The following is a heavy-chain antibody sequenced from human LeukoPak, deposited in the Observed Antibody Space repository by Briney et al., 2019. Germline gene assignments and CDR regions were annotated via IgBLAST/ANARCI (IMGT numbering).Heavy chain of an antibody. D-gene: IGHD3-16*02. CDR1: GFTLSNHA. CDR2: INGSGVTT. Sequence: PGGSLRLSCAASGFTLSNHAMSWVRQAPGKGLEWVSGINGSGVTTYYADSVNGRFTISRDNSKKTLYLHMNSLRVEYTAIYYCAKDPLYHYYMDVWGRGTSVTVSS. J-gene: IGHJ6*03. V-gene: IGHV3-23*01. CDR3: AKDPLYHYYMDV.